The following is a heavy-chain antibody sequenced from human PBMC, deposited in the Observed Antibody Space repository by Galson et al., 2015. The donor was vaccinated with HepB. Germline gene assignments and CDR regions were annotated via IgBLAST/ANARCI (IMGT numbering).Heavy chain of an antibody. D-gene: IGHD3-22*01. CDR2: ITSSSSYI. V-gene: IGHV3-21*01. Sequence: SLRLSCAGSGFTFSNYAMNWVRQAPGKGLEWVSSITSSSSYIYYADSAMGRFTISRDNAKKSLYLQMNSLRAEDTAVYYCVREGYYYDSSGYSRPYYFDLWGQGTLVTVSS. CDR3: VREGYYYDSSGYSRPYYFDL. CDR1: GFTFSNYA. J-gene: IGHJ4*02.